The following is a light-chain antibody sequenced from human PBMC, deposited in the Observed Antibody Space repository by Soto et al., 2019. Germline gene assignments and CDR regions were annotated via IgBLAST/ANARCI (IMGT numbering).Light chain of an antibody. CDR3: QQYGRSPTT. J-gene: IGKJ1*01. Sequence: EIVLTQSPGTLSLSPGERATLSCRASQSVTSNYVAWYQQTPGQAPRLLFFGASIRATGIPDRFSGSGSGTDFTITISRLEPEDSAVYHGQQYGRSPTTFGQGTKVDIK. CDR1: QSVTSNY. CDR2: GAS. V-gene: IGKV3-20*01.